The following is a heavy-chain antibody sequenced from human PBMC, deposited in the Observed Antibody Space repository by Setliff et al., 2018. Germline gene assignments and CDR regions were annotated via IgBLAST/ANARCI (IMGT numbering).Heavy chain of an antibody. CDR1: GDSISSSTYH. CDR2: IYYNGNT. D-gene: IGHD5-12*01. CDR3: ARTFSGYLSYFDS. Sequence: SETLSLTCTVSGDSISSSTYHWGWIRQSPGKGLEWIGNIYYNGNTNKNPSLKSRVTISVDTSRDQFSLRLSSVTAADTAIYFCARTFSGYLSYFDSWGQGTLVTVSS. V-gene: IGHV4-39*07. J-gene: IGHJ4*02.